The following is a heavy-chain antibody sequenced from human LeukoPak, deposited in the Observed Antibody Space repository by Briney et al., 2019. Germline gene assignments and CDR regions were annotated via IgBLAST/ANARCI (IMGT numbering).Heavy chain of an antibody. V-gene: IGHV3-48*03. J-gene: IGHJ3*02. CDR1: GFSFSSYE. D-gene: IGHD3-10*01. Sequence: GGSLRLSCAASGFSFSSYEMNWVRQGPGKGLEWVSYISGSGTTIYDADSVKGRFTISRDNAKNSLYLQLNSLTVEDTAVYYCVRDEIRSGAFDIWGQGTMVTASS. CDR2: ISGSGTTI. CDR3: VRDEIRSGAFDI.